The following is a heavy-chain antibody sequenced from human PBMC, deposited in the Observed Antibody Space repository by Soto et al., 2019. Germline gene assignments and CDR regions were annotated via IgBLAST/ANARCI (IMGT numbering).Heavy chain of an antibody. D-gene: IGHD3-22*01. Sequence: SVNVSFKASGGTFSSYAISWVRQAPGQGLEWMGGIIPIFGTANYAQKFQGRVTITADESTSTSYMELSSLRSEDTAVYYCARGHRGLYYYDSSGYYAHYWGQGTLVTVS. V-gene: IGHV1-69*01. CDR1: GGTFSSYA. CDR3: ARGHRGLYYYDSSGYYAHY. J-gene: IGHJ4*02. CDR2: IIPIFGTA.